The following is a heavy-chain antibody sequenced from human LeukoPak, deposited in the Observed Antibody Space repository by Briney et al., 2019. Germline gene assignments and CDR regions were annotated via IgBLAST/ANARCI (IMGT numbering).Heavy chain of an antibody. CDR3: AKDIRRGYSYGSGFDY. J-gene: IGHJ4*02. V-gene: IGHV3-43*02. CDR2: ISGDGDST. CDR1: GFTFDDYA. D-gene: IGHD5-18*01. Sequence: PGGSLRLSCAASGFTFDDYAMHWVRQAPGKGLEWVSLISGDGDSTYYADSVKGRFTISRDNSKNSLYLQMNSLRTEDTALYYCAKDIRRGYSYGSGFDYWGQGTLVTVSS.